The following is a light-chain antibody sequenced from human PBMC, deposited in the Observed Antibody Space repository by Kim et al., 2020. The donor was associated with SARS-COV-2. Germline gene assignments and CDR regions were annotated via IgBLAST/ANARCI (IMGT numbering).Light chain of an antibody. CDR2: LNSDGSH. V-gene: IGLV4-69*01. CDR3: QTWGTGIHVV. J-gene: IGLJ2*01. Sequence: VKLTCTLSRGHSSYAIAWHQQQPEKGPRYLMKLNSDGSHSKGDGIPARFSGSSSGAERYLTISSLQSEDEADYYGQTWGTGIHVVFGGGTQLAVL. CDR1: RGHSSYA.